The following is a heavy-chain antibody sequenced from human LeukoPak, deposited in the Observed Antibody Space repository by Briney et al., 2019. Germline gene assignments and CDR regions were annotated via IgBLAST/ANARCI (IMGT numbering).Heavy chain of an antibody. Sequence: SETLSLTCAVYGGSFSGYYWSWIRQPPGKGLEWIGEINHSGSTNYNPSLKSRVTISVDTSKNQFSLKLSSVTAADTAVYYCARESYYYSSGSYYNSQYYFDYWGQGTLVTVSS. CDR3: ARESYYYSSGSYYNSQYYFDY. CDR2: INHSGST. CDR1: GGSFSGYY. D-gene: IGHD3-10*01. V-gene: IGHV4-34*01. J-gene: IGHJ4*02.